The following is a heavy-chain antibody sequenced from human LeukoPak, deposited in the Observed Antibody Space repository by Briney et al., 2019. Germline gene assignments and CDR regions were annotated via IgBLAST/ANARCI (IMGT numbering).Heavy chain of an antibody. CDR3: ARGPGLGSWSYYYYYDMDV. J-gene: IGHJ6*02. D-gene: IGHD6-13*01. V-gene: IGHV3-21*01. CDR1: GFTFSSYS. CDR2: ISSSSSYI. Sequence: GGSLRLFCAASGFTFSSYSMNWVREAPGKGLEWVSSISSSSSYIYYADSVKGRFTISRDNAKNSLYLQMNSLRAEDTAVYYCARGPGLGSWSYYYYYDMDVWGQGTTVTVSS.